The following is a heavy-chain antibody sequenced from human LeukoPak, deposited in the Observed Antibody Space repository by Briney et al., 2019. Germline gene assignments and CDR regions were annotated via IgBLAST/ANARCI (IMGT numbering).Heavy chain of an antibody. CDR1: GFTFSDRY. V-gene: IGHV3-11*05. CDR3: VTETTEGAKDY. D-gene: IGHD1-14*01. J-gene: IGHJ4*02. Sequence: GWSLRLSCAASGFTFSDRYMGWVRQAPGKGLAWVSYISSSSHYTNYEASVRGRFIISRDNARDSVYLQMNSLRVEDTAIYYCVTETTEGAKDYWGQGTLVTVSS. CDR2: ISSSSHYT.